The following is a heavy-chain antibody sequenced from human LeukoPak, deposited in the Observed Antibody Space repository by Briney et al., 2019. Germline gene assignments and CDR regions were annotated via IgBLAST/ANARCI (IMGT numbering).Heavy chain of an antibody. J-gene: IGHJ4*02. CDR2: INAANGDT. V-gene: IGHV1-3*01. CDR1: GYTFSSYD. Sequence: GASVKVSCKASGYTFSSYDIHWVRQAPGQRLEWMGRINAANGDTKYSEKFQGKVTITRDTSASTDYMELSSLRSEDTAVYYCGGTQITMVRGVIINTLALPKDYWGQGTLVTVSS. D-gene: IGHD3-10*01. CDR3: GGTQITMVRGVIINTLALPKDY.